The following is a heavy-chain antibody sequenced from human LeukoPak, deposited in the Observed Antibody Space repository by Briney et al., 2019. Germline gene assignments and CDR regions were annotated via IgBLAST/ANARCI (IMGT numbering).Heavy chain of an antibody. CDR3: ASSITMVRGIIALNFDY. J-gene: IGHJ4*02. CDR1: GGSISSSNYY. Sequence: SETLSLTCTVSGGSISSSNYYWGWLRQPPGKGLEWIGSIYYSGSTYYNPSLKSRVTISVDTSKNQLSRKLSSVTAADTAVYYCASSITMVRGIIALNFDYWGQGTLVTVSS. D-gene: IGHD3-10*01. V-gene: IGHV4-39*01. CDR2: IYYSGST.